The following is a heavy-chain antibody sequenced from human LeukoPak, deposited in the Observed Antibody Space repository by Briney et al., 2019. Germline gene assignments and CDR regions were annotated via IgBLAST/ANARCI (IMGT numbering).Heavy chain of an antibody. CDR2: MYSGGAI. CDR1: GFTVSSSY. CDR3: ARSVHDTSGYAY. V-gene: IGHV3-66*02. J-gene: IGHJ4*02. Sequence: GGSLRLSCAASGFTVSSSYMSWVRQAPGKGLEWVAVMYSGGAIYYSNSVKGRFTISRDYSKNTLNLQMNNLGTEDKAVYFCARSVHDTSGYAYWGQGTLVTVSS. D-gene: IGHD3-22*01.